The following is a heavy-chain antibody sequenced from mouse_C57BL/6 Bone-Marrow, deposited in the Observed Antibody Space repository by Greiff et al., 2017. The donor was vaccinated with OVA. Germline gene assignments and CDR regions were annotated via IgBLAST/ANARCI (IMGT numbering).Heavy chain of an antibody. D-gene: IGHD3-2*02. J-gene: IGHJ3*01. CDR3: AMGSSGYWFAY. CDR2: IDPSDSYT. V-gene: IGHV1-69*01. CDR1: GYTFTSYW. Sequence: VQLQQPGAELVMPGASVKLSCKASGYTFTSYWMHWVKQRPGQGLEWIGEIDPSDSYTNYNQKFKGKSTLTVDKSSSTAYMQLSSLTSEDSAVYYCAMGSSGYWFAYWGQGTLVTVSA.